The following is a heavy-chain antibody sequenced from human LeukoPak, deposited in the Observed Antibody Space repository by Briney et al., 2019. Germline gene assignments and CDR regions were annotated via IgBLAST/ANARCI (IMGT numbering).Heavy chain of an antibody. CDR2: INHSGST. D-gene: IGHD2-2*01. CDR1: GGSFSGYY. CDR3: ARGRADYTVVVPADNWFDP. V-gene: IGHV4-34*01. Sequence: PSETLSLTCAVYGGSFSGYYWSWIRQPPGKGLEWIGEINHSGSTNYNPSLKSRVTISVDTSKNQFSLKLSSVTAADTVVYYCARGRADYTVVVPADNWFDPWGQGTLVTVSS. J-gene: IGHJ5*02.